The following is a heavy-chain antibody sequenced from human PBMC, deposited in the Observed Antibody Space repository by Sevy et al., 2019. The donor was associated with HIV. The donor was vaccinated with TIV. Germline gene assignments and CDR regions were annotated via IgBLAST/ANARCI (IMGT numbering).Heavy chain of an antibody. J-gene: IGHJ4*02. CDR1: GYSISSGYY. D-gene: IGHD1-26*01. Sequence: SETLSLTCTVSGYSISSGYYWGWIQQPPGKGLEWIGCIYHSGSTNYNPSLKSRVTISVDTSKNQFSLKLSSVTAADTAVYYYARGVGATDAMTDYWGQGTLVTVSS. CDR3: ARGVGATDAMTDY. CDR2: IYHSGST. V-gene: IGHV4-38-2*02.